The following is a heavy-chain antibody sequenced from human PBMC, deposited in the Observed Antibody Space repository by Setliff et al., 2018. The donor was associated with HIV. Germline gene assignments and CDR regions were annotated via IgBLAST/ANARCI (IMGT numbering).Heavy chain of an antibody. Sequence: ASVKVSCKASGYTFTSYAMHWVRQAPGQRLEWMGWINAGNGNTKYSQKFQGRDTITRDTSASTAYMELSSLRSDDTAVYYCARDSFGGEFTYYYYGMDVWGQGTTVTVSS. J-gene: IGHJ6*02. CDR3: ARDSFGGEFTYYYYGMDV. CDR1: GYTFTSYA. V-gene: IGHV1-3*01. CDR2: INAGNGNT. D-gene: IGHD3-10*01.